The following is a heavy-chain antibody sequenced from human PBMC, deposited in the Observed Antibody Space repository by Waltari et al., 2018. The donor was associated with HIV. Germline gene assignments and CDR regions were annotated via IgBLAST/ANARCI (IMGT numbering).Heavy chain of an antibody. D-gene: IGHD4-17*01. V-gene: IGHV1-18*04. CDR2: IGTYNGNA. J-gene: IGHJ4*02. Sequence: QVQLVPYVAQVKTPGASVKVACKPSGYPLTTYVITWVRQAPGQGLEWLGWIGTYNGNADFAPKTQVRIHLTIDTSTSTAYMELTSLRSDDTAVYYCARSHCAVTSCGSIDYWGQGTLVTVSS. CDR1: GYPLTTYV. CDR3: ARSHCAVTSCGSIDY.